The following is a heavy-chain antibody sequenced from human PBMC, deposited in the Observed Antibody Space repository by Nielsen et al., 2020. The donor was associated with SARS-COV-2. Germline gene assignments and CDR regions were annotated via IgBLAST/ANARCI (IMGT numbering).Heavy chain of an antibody. V-gene: IGHV3-30*12. J-gene: IGHJ4*02. CDR2: ISYDGSNK. Sequence: GESLKISCAASGFTFSSYGMHWVRQAPGKGLEWVAVISYDGSNKYYADSVKGRFTISRDNSKNTLYLQMNSLRAEDTAVYYCATIVGVGGAAFDYWGQGTLVTVSS. D-gene: IGHD1-26*01. CDR3: ATIVGVGGAAFDY. CDR1: GFTFSSYG.